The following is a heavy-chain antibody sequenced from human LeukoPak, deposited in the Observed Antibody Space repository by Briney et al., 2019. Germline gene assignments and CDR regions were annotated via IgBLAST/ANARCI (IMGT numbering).Heavy chain of an antibody. CDR3: ARGPIIDIVVIPAAADYYHMDV. J-gene: IGHJ6*03. D-gene: IGHD2-2*01. V-gene: IGHV1-18*01. CDR1: GYTLTSYG. CDR2: ISAYNGNT. Sequence: ASVKVSCKASGYTLTSYGISWVRQAPGQGLEWMGWISAYNGNTRYAQKLQGRVTMTTDSSMSTAYMELRSLRSDDTAVYYCARGPIIDIVVIPAAADYYHMDVWGKGTTVTVSS.